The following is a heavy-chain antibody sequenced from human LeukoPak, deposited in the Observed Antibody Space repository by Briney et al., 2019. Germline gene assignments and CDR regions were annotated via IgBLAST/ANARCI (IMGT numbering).Heavy chain of an antibody. J-gene: IGHJ4*02. CDR1: GGSISSGGYY. CDR2: IYHSGST. CDR3: ARPSYYYDSSGFALDY. D-gene: IGHD3-22*01. Sequence: SETLSLTCTVSGGSISSGGYYWSWIRQPPGKGLEWIGYIYHSGSTYYNPSLKSRVTISVDRSKNQFSLKLSSVTAADTAVYYCARPSYYYDSSGFALDYWGQGTLVTVSS. V-gene: IGHV4-30-2*01.